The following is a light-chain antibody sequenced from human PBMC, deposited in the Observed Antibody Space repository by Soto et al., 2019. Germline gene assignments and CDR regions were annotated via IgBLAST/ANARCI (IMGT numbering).Light chain of an antibody. CDR3: HQYGSSPPVT. Sequence: ENVLTQSPGTLSLSPGERATLSCRASQSVSSSYLAWYQQKPGQAPRLLIYGASSRATGIPDRFRGSGSGTDFTLTISRLEPEDFAMYYCHQYGSSPPVTFGQGTRLEIK. CDR2: GAS. V-gene: IGKV3-20*01. CDR1: QSVSSSY. J-gene: IGKJ5*01.